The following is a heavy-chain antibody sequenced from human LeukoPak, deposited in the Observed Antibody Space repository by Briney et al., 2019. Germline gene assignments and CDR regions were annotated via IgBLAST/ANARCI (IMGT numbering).Heavy chain of an antibody. J-gene: IGHJ6*02. CDR3: AKVPPPGYDILTGYYHYYYYGMDV. CDR1: GFTFDDYA. Sequence: GGSLRLSCAASGFTFDDYAVHWVRQTPGKGLEWVSLISGDGGSTYYADSVKGRHTISRDNSKNALYLQMNSLRTEDTALYYCAKVPPPGYDILTGYYHYYYYGMDVWGQGTTVTVSS. D-gene: IGHD3-9*01. CDR2: ISGDGGST. V-gene: IGHV3-43*02.